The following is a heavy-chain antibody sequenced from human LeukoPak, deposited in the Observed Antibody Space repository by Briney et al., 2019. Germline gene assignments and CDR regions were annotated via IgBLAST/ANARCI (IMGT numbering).Heavy chain of an antibody. CDR2: IYYSGST. J-gene: IGHJ4*02. V-gene: IGHV4-39*01. CDR1: GGSISSSSYY. CDR3: ARHNYDILTGYYGHYFDY. D-gene: IGHD3-9*01. Sequence: PSETLSLTCTVSGGSISSSSYYWGWIRQPPGKGLEWIGRIYYSGSTYYNPSLKSRVTISVDTSKNQFSLKLSSVTAADTAVYYCARHNYDILTGYYGHYFDYWGQGTLVTVSS.